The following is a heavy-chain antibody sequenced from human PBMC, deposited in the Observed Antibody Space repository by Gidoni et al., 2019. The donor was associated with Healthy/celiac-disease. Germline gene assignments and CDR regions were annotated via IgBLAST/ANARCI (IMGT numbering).Heavy chain of an antibody. D-gene: IGHD4-17*01. Sequence: EVQLVESGGGLVKPGGSLRLSCAASGFTFSSYSMNWVRQAPGKGLEWVYSISSSSSYIYYADSVKGRFTISRDNAKNSLYLQMNSLRAEDTAVYYCASYSLYGDGDYWGQGTLVTVSS. J-gene: IGHJ4*02. CDR2: ISSSSSYI. V-gene: IGHV3-21*01. CDR3: ASYSLYGDGDY. CDR1: GFTFSSYS.